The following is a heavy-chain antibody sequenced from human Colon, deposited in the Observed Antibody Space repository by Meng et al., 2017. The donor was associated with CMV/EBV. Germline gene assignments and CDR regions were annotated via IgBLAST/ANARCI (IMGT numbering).Heavy chain of an antibody. CDR2: ISSGSSYI. J-gene: IGHJ4*02. CDR1: GFTFSSYS. V-gene: IGHV3-21*01. CDR3: ASTGPLYGLYFCY. Sequence: GGSLRLSCAISGFTFSSYSMNWVRQAPGKGLEWVSSISSGSSYIYYAGSVKGRFNISRDNAKNALCLQMNSLRAEDTAVYYCASTGPLYGLYFCYWGQGTLVTVSS. D-gene: IGHD2-8*01.